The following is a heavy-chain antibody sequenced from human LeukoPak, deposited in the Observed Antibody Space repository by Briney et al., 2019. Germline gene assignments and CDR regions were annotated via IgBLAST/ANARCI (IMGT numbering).Heavy chain of an antibody. V-gene: IGHV1-69*13. CDR3: ARSMAAADYYYMDV. CDR1: GGTFSSYA. CDR2: IIPIFGTA. J-gene: IGHJ6*03. D-gene: IGHD6-13*01. Sequence: SVKVSCKASGGTFSSYAISWVRQAPGQGLEWMGGIIPIFGTANYAQKFQGRVTITADESTSTAYMELSSLRSEDTAVYSCARSMAAADYYYMDVWGKGTTVTVSS.